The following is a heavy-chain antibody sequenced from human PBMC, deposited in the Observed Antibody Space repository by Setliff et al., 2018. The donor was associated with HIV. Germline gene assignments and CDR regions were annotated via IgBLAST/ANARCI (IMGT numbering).Heavy chain of an antibody. CDR2: IRNKTDGGTT. CDR3: AKDSYTFGGVFDIDY. CDR1: GFTFGDYA. Sequence: GGSLRLSCTASGFTFGDYAMSWVRQAPGEGLEWVGLIRNKTDGGTTDYAAPLKGRFTISRDDSKNTLYLQMNSLRAEDTAVYYCAKDSYTFGGVFDIDYWGQGTLVTVSS. V-gene: IGHV3-15*01. J-gene: IGHJ4*02. D-gene: IGHD3-16*02.